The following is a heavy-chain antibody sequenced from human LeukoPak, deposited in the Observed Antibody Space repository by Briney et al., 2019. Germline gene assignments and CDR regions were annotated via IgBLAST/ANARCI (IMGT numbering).Heavy chain of an antibody. Sequence: PGGSLRLSCAASGFTFSSYSMNWVRQAPGKGLEWVSSISSSSSYIYYADSVKGRFTISRDNAKNSLYLQMNSLRAEDTAVYYCARTSGWYSVEIYYYFDYWGQGTLVTVSS. D-gene: IGHD6-19*01. CDR3: ARTSGWYSVEIYYYFDY. V-gene: IGHV3-21*01. J-gene: IGHJ4*02. CDR1: GFTFSSYS. CDR2: ISSSSSYI.